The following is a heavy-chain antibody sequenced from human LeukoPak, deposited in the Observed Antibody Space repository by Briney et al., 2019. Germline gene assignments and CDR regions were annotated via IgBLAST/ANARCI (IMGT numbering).Heavy chain of an antibody. J-gene: IGHJ6*02. CDR1: GFTFSSYA. Sequence: GGSLRLSCAASGFTFSSYAMGWVRLAPGKGLEWVSAISNGGGSTYYADSVRGRFTISRDNSKNTLYLQMNSLRAEDTAVYYCAKDSSKGGGSSWRMDVWGQGTTVAVSS. CDR3: AKDSSKGGGSSWRMDV. D-gene: IGHD6-13*01. CDR2: ISNGGGST. V-gene: IGHV3-23*01.